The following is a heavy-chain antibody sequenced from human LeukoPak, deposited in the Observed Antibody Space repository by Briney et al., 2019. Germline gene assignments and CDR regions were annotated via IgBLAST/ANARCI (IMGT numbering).Heavy chain of an antibody. D-gene: IGHD2-15*01. Sequence: GGSLRLSCAASGFTFSSYAMSWVRQAPGKGLEWVSAISGSGGSTYYADSVKGRFTISRDNSKSTVYLQMNSLRAEDTAVYYCATRYCSGGSCYAFDFGGQGTLVTVSS. CDR2: ISGSGGST. CDR3: ATRYCSGGSCYAFDF. V-gene: IGHV3-23*01. J-gene: IGHJ4*02. CDR1: GFTFSSYA.